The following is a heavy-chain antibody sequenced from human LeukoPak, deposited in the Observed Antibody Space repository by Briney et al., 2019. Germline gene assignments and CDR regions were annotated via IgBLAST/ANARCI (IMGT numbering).Heavy chain of an antibody. V-gene: IGHV4-39*07. J-gene: IGHJ4*02. CDR2: IFYSGALFSRGDT. D-gene: IGHD5-12*01. CDR3: AKDDAGGYEILGGLFDY. Sequence: SETLSLTCNVSGDAVINNHYYWGWIRQSPGKGLEWIANIFYSGALFSRGDTYYNPSLKSRVTISVDTSKNQFSLKVRSVTAADTAVYYCAKDDAGGYEILGGLFDYWGQGTLVTVSS. CDR1: GDAVINNHYY.